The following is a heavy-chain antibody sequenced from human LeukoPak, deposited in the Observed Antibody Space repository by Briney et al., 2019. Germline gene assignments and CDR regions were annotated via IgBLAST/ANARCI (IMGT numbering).Heavy chain of an antibody. Sequence: SETLSLTCTVSGGSISSGSYYWSWIRQPAGKGLEWIGRIYTSGSTNYNPSLKSRVTISVDTSKNQFSLKLSSVTAADTAAYYCAREKATVRFLEWLPHSNWFDPWGQGTLVTVSS. J-gene: IGHJ5*02. CDR1: GGSISSGSYY. V-gene: IGHV4-61*02. D-gene: IGHD3-3*01. CDR3: AREKATVRFLEWLPHSNWFDP. CDR2: IYTSGST.